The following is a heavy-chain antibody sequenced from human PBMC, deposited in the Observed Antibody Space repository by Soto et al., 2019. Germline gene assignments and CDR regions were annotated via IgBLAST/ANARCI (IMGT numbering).Heavy chain of an antibody. Sequence: QVHLGQSGAEVKKTGASAKDYCKGSGYGFTTYGITWVRQAPGQGLEWMAWISAHNGNTNYAQNLQGRVTVTRDTSASTAYMDGRSLRSDETPVYYCARGRYGDYWGQGALVTVSA. V-gene: IGHV1-18*01. J-gene: IGHJ4*02. CDR3: ARGRYGDY. CDR1: GYGFTTYG. CDR2: ISAHNGNT. D-gene: IGHD1-1*01.